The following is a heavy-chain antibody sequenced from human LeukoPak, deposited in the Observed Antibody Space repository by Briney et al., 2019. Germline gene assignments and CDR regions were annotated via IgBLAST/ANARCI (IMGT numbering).Heavy chain of an antibody. V-gene: IGHV4-30-2*01. CDR2: IYHSGST. CDR3: VSTYGDYYHSWFDP. J-gene: IGHJ5*02. Sequence: SETLSLTCAVSGGSISSGGYSWSWIRQPPGKGLEWIGYIYHSGSTYYNPSLKSRVTISVDRSKNQFSLKLSSVTAADTAVYYCVSTYGDYYHSWFDPWGQGTLVTVSS. D-gene: IGHD4-17*01. CDR1: GGSISSGGYS.